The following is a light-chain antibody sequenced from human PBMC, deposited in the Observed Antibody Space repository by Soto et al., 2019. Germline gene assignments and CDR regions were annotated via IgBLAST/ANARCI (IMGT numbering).Light chain of an antibody. J-gene: IGKJ1*01. Sequence: EIVLTQSPATISVSPGDRVTPSCRASQSIGSALAWYHQRSGQTPTLLIFDASIRVPTTPARFSGSVSGTEFTLTISSLESEDFAVNFCQQYADRPRTFGQGT. CDR2: DAS. CDR1: QSIGSA. CDR3: QQYADRPRT. V-gene: IGKV3-15*01.